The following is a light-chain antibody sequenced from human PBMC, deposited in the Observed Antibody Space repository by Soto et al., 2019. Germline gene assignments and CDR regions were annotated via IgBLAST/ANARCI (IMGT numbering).Light chain of an antibody. CDR1: ASNVGSTY. V-gene: IGLV1-47*01. CDR3: ASWDNDWNGPI. J-gene: IGLJ2*01. CDR2: KNN. Sequence: QSVLTQPPSASGTPGQRVSISCSGSASNVGSTYVFWYQQVPGTAPTLLIYKNNQRPSGVSDRFSGSKSGTSASLAISGLRVDDEADYYCASWDNDWNGPIFGGGTQLTVL.